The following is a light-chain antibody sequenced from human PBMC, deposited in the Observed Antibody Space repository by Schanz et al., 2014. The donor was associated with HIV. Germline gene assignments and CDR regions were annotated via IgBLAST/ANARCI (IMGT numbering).Light chain of an antibody. Sequence: QSALTQPPSASGSRGQSVTISCTGTSSDVGHYDYVSWYQQHPGKAPKLMIYEVSKRPSGVPDRFSGSKSGNTASLTISGLQAEDEAEYYCATWDDALNAWVFRGGTKLPVL. CDR3: ATWDDALNAWV. CDR1: SSDVGHYDY. V-gene: IGLV2-8*01. CDR2: EVS. J-gene: IGLJ3*02.